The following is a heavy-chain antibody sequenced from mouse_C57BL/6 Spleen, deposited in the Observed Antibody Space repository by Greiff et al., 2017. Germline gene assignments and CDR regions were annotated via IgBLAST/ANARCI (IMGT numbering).Heavy chain of an antibody. Sequence: EVKVVESGGGLVQPGGSLSISCAASGFTFTDYYMSWVRPPPGKALEWLGFIRNKANGYTTEYSASVKGRFTISRENSQSILYLQMNALRAEDSATYYCARGESNHLDYWGQGTTLTGSS. J-gene: IGHJ2*01. D-gene: IGHD2-5*01. CDR3: ARGESNHLDY. CDR1: GFTFTDYY. V-gene: IGHV7-3*01. CDR2: IRNKANGYTT.